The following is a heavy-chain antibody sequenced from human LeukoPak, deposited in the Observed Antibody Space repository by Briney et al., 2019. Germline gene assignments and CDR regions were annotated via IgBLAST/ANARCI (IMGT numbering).Heavy chain of an antibody. V-gene: IGHV3-30*18. CDR2: ISYDGSNK. CDR3: AKVADVYSVYYFDS. CDR1: GFTFSTYG. D-gene: IGHD2-21*01. Sequence: PGRSLRLSCAASGFTFSTYGMHWVRQAPGKGLEWVAVISYDGSNKYYADSVKGRFTISRDNSKNTLYLQMNILRAEDTALYYCAKVADVYSVYYFDSWGPGTLVTVSS. J-gene: IGHJ4*02.